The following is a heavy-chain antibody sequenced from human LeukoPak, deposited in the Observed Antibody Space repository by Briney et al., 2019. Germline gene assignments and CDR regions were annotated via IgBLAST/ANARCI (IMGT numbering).Heavy chain of an antibody. CDR2: ISSSSSYI. CDR1: GFTFDDYG. J-gene: IGHJ6*03. CDR3: ARDDRAWYSSGWLRAEDYYYYMDV. V-gene: IGHV3-21*01. Sequence: GGSLRLSCAASGFTFDDYGMSWVRQAPGKGLEWVSSISSSSSYIYYADSVKGRFTISRDNAKNSLYLQMNSLRAEDTAVYYCARDDRAWYSSGWLRAEDYYYYMDVWGKGTTVTVSS. D-gene: IGHD6-19*01.